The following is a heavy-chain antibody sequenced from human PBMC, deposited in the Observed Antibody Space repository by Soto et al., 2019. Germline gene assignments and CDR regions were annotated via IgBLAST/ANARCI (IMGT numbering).Heavy chain of an antibody. V-gene: IGHV3-74*01. Sequence: EVQLVESGGDLLQPGGSLRLSCAASGFTLSTYWMHWVRQAPGKGLEWVSRITTDGSSTSYAGSVQGRISISRDNATNTLYLEMNSLRSEDTAVYYCARGAGPQYFQHWGQGTLVTVSS. J-gene: IGHJ1*01. D-gene: IGHD6-19*01. CDR3: ARGAGPQYFQH. CDR2: ITTDGSST. CDR1: GFTLSTYW.